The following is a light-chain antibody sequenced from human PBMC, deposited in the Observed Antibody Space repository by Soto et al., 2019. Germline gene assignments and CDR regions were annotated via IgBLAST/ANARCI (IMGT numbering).Light chain of an antibody. CDR2: DTS. J-gene: IGKJ4*01. V-gene: IGKV3-11*01. Sequence: EIVLTQSPATLSLSPGERATLSCRASQSVSSYLAWYQQKPGQAPRLLIYDTSNRATGIPARFSGSGSRTACTLTFSSLEPEDFAVYFWQQSDNCPTFGGGTKVVIK. CDR3: QQSDNCPT. CDR1: QSVSSY.